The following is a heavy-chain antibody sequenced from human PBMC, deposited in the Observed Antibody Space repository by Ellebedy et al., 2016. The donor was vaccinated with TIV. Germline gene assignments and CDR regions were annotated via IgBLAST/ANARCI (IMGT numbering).Heavy chain of an antibody. CDR2: VSFNGTLQ. CDR3: ASPSYCSGDTCTSLFDY. J-gene: IGHJ4*02. D-gene: IGHD2-15*01. CDR1: GFTFRLFG. V-gene: IGHV3-30*19. Sequence: GESLKISXAVSGFTFRLFGMHWVRQTPGRGLEWVAAVSFNGTLQYYADSVKGRFTISRDNSKNTMYLQMNSLRVEDTAVYYCASPSYCSGDTCTSLFDYWGQGTLVTVSS.